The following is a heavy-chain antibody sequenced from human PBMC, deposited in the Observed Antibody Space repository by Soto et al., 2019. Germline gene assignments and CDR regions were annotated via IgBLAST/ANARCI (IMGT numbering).Heavy chain of an antibody. Sequence: QVQLLQSGSELREPGSSVRVSCKASGDTFNNHLIAWVRQAPGQGLEWMGGIVPMYGTPHFAQKLQGRVSITADESKSTVYMELNGLGRDDTATFYCARCIQLVYLHGLDVWGQGTTVTVSS. CDR1: GDTFNNHL. J-gene: IGHJ6*02. V-gene: IGHV1-69*01. CDR2: IVPMYGTP. CDR3: ARCIQLVYLHGLDV. D-gene: IGHD1-26*01.